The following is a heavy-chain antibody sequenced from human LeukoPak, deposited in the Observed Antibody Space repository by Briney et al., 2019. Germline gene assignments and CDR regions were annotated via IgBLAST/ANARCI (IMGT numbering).Heavy chain of an antibody. CDR3: ARDIGVVPAANDGY. J-gene: IGHJ4*02. D-gene: IGHD2-2*01. Sequence: GGSLRLSCAASGFTFSSYSMNWVHQAPGKGLEWVSYISSSSSTIYYADSVKGRFTISRDNAKNSLYLQMNSLRAEDTAVYYCARDIGVVPAANDGYWGQGTLVTVSS. V-gene: IGHV3-48*04. CDR2: ISSSSSTI. CDR1: GFTFSSYS.